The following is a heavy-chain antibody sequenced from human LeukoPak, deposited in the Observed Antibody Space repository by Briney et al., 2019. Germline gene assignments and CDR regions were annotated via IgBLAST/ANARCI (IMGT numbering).Heavy chain of an antibody. D-gene: IGHD5-24*01. Sequence: SVKVSCKASGGTFSRYAMSWVRQAPGQGLEWMGGIIPIFGTANYAQKFQGRVTITADKSTSTAYMELSSLRSEDTAVYYCARGGRRRDQYAFDIWGKGKMVNVSS. J-gene: IGHJ3*02. CDR2: IIPIFGTA. V-gene: IGHV1-69*06. CDR1: GGTFSRYA. CDR3: ARGGRRRDQYAFDI.